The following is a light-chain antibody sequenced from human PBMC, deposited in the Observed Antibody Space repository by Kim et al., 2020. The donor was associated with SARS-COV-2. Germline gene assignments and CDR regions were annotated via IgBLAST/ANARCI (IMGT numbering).Light chain of an antibody. CDR2: KDS. J-gene: IGLJ1*01. CDR3: QSADGSGTYV. V-gene: IGLV3-25*03. Sequence: SYELTQPPSVSVSPGQTARITCSGDALPEKQTYWYQQKSGQAPLLLIYKDSERPSGIPGRFSGSSSGTTVTLTISGVQAEDDADNYCQSADGSGTYVFGTGTKVTVL. CDR1: ALPEKQ.